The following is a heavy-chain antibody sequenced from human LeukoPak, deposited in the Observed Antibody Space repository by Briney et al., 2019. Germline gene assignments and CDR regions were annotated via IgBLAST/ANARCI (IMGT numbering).Heavy chain of an antibody. J-gene: IGHJ3*02. CDR3: TTYDFWSVSYAFDI. CDR2: IKSKTDGGTT. V-gene: IGHV3-15*01. Sequence: PGGSLRLSCAASGFTFSNAWMSWVRQAPGKGLEWVGRIKSKTDGGTTDYAAPVKGRFTISRDDSKNTLYLQMNSLKTEDTAVYYCTTYDFWSVSYAFDIWGQGTMDTVSS. CDR1: GFTFSNAW. D-gene: IGHD3-3*01.